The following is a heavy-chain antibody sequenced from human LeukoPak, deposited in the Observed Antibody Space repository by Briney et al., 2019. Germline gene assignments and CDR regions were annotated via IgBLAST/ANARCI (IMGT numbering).Heavy chain of an antibody. CDR1: GYSISSGYY. CDR3: ARHPGGSSPLFGP. Sequence: SETLSLTCTVSGYSISSGYYWGWIRQPPGKGLEWIGSIYHSGSTYYNPSLKSRVTISVDTSKNQFSLKLSSVTAADTAVYYCARHPGGSSPLFGPWGQGTLVTVSS. V-gene: IGHV4-38-2*02. D-gene: IGHD2-15*01. J-gene: IGHJ5*02. CDR2: IYHSGST.